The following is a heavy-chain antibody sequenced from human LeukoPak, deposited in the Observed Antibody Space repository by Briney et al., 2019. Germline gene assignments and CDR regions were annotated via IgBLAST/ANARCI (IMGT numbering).Heavy chain of an antibody. D-gene: IGHD2-2*01. Sequence: SVKVSCKASGGTFSSYAISWVRQAPGQGLEWMGGIIPIFGTANYAQKFQGRVTITADESTSTAYMELSSLRSEDTAVYYCARGSTGYCSSTSCYGLGTYGMDVRGKGTTVTVSS. CDR2: IIPIFGTA. J-gene: IGHJ6*04. V-gene: IGHV1-69*13. CDR1: GGTFSSYA. CDR3: ARGSTGYCSSTSCYGLGTYGMDV.